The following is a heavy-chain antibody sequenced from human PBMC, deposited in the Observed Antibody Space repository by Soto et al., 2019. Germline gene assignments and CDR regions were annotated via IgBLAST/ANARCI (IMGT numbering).Heavy chain of an antibody. Sequence: GGSLRLSCAASGFTFDDYAMHWVRQAPGKGLEWVSGISWNSGSIGYADSVKGRFTISRDNAKNSLYLQMNSLRAEDTALYYCAKDRMFGDYNEWDAFDIWGQGTMVTVSS. D-gene: IGHD2-21*01. CDR2: ISWNSGSI. CDR1: GFTFDDYA. J-gene: IGHJ3*02. V-gene: IGHV3-9*01. CDR3: AKDRMFGDYNEWDAFDI.